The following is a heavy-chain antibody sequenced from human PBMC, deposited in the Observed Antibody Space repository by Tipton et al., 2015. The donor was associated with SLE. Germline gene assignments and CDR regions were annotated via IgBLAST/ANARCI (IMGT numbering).Heavy chain of an antibody. D-gene: IGHD2-2*02. CDR2: IKQDGEK. J-gene: IGHJ4*02. CDR3: ARDNYCSSTSCYTGVPHFDD. V-gene: IGHV3-7*03. CDR1: GFTFTSYW. Sequence: SLRLSCAASGFTFTSYWMSWVRQAPGKGLEWVANIKQDGEKYYVDSVKGRFTISRDNAKNSLYLQMNSLRAEDTAVYYCARDNYCSSTSCYTGVPHFDDWGQGTLVTVSS.